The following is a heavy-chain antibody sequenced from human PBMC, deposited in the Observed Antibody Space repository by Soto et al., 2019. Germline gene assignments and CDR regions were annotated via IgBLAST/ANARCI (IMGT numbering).Heavy chain of an antibody. Sequence: EVQLVESGGDLVQPGESLRLSCAASGFLFSSYSMNWVRQAPGQGLEWVSYISSSTGTIYYADSVKGRFTISRDNAKNSLYLQMNSLRDEDTAVDYCARETASDSSGFDYWGRGTLVSVSS. CDR1: GFLFSSYS. J-gene: IGHJ4*02. CDR2: ISSSTGTI. D-gene: IGHD3-22*01. V-gene: IGHV3-48*02. CDR3: ARETASDSSGFDY.